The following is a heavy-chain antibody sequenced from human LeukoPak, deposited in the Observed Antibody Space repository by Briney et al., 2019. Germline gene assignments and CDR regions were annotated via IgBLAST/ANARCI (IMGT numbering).Heavy chain of an antibody. J-gene: IGHJ4*02. Sequence: GGSLRLSCAASGFTFSSYAMSWVRQAPGKGLEWVSAISGRGGSTYYADSVKGRFTISRDNSKNTLYLQMNSLRAEDTAVYYCAKVKSSGWYYFDYWGQGTLVTVSS. V-gene: IGHV3-23*01. CDR1: GFTFSSYA. D-gene: IGHD6-19*01. CDR2: ISGRGGST. CDR3: AKVKSSGWYYFDY.